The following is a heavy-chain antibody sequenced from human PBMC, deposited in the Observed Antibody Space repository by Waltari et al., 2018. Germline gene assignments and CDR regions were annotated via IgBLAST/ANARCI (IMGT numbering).Heavy chain of an antibody. CDR2: ISYDGSNK. CDR1: GFTFSSYA. CDR3: HMVQGVIKPLDY. D-gene: IGHD3-10*01. V-gene: IGHV3-30-3*01. J-gene: IGHJ4*02. Sequence: QVQLVESGGGVVQPGRSLRLSCAASGFTFSSYAMHWVRQAPGKGLEWVAVISYDGSNKYYADSVKGRFTISRDNSKNTLYLQMNSLRAEDTAVYYSHMVQGVIKPLDYWGQGTLVTVSS.